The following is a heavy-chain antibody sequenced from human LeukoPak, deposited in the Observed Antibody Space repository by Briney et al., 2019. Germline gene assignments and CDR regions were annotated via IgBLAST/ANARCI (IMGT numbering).Heavy chain of an antibody. CDR2: INSDGSNT. D-gene: IGHD3-3*01. CDR1: GFSFSTSW. CDR3: ARDRYYTLDY. J-gene: IGHJ4*02. Sequence: GGSLRLSCAASGFSFSTSWMHWVRHTPEKGLVWVSRINSDGSNTIYADSVKGRSTISRDNAKNTLFLQMNSLRAEDTAVYYCARDRYYTLDYWGQGTLVTVSS. V-gene: IGHV3-74*01.